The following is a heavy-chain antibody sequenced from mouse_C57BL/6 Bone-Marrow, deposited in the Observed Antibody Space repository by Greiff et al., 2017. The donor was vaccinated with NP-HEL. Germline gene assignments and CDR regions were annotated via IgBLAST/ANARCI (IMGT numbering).Heavy chain of an antibody. CDR3: ARDWYGNYDAMDY. Sequence: EVKLMESGGGLVKPVGSLKLSCAASGFTFSSYAMSWVRQTPEKRLEWVATISDGGSYTYYPDNVKGRFTISRDNAKNNLYLQMSHLKSEDTAMYYCARDWYGNYDAMDYWGQGTSVTVSS. CDR1: GFTFSSYA. V-gene: IGHV5-4*01. D-gene: IGHD2-10*02. J-gene: IGHJ4*01. CDR2: ISDGGSYT.